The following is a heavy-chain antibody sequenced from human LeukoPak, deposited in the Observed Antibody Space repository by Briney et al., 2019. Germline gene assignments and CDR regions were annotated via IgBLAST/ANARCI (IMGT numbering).Heavy chain of an antibody. CDR2: INPNSGGT. CDR1: GYTFTGYY. D-gene: IGHD3-22*01. J-gene: IGHJ4*02. V-gene: IGHV1-2*02. CDR3: ARDYFYYDSSGYDY. Sequence: GASVKVSCKASGYTFTGYYMHWVRQAPGQGLEWMGWINPNSGGTNYAQKFQGRVTMTRDTSISTAYMELSRLRSDDTAVCYCARDYFYYDSSGYDYWGQGTLVTVSS.